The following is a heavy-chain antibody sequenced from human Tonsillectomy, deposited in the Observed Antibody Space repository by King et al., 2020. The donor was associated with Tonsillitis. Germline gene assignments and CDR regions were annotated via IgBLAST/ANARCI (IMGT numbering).Heavy chain of an antibody. J-gene: IGHJ4*02. V-gene: IGHV3-30*02. D-gene: IGHD2/OR15-2a*01. CDR1: GFTFSSYD. CDR2: IRYDGSNK. Sequence: VQLVESGGGVVQPGGSLRLSCAASGFTFSSYDMHWVRQAPGKGLQWVAFIRYDGSNKYCADSVKGRFTISRDNSKNTLYLQMNSLRAEETAVYYCAKGRDSYLFAYWGQGTLVTVSS. CDR3: AKGRDSYLFAY.